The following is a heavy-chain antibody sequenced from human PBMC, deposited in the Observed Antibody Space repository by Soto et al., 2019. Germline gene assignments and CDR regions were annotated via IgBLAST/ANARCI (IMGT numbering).Heavy chain of an antibody. CDR1: GGSISSSSYY. CDR3: ARRDYGGIRHYFDY. J-gene: IGHJ4*02. Sequence: SETLSLTCTVSGGSISSSSYYWGWIRQPPGKGLEWIGSIYYSGSTYYNPSLKSRVTISVDTSKNQFSLKLSSVTAADTAVYYCARRDYGGIRHYFDYWGQGTLVTVSS. D-gene: IGHD4-17*01. V-gene: IGHV4-39*01. CDR2: IYYSGST.